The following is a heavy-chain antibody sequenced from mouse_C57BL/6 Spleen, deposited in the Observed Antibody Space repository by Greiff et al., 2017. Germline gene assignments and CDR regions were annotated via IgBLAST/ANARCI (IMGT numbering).Heavy chain of an antibody. CDR1: GFTFSDYG. Sequence: DVKLVESGGGLVKPGGSLKLSCAASGFTFSDYGMHWVRQAPEKGLEWVAYISSGSSTIYYADTVKGRFTISRDNAKNTLFLQMTSLRSEDTAMYYCAREGNYYGSSYWYFDGWGTGTTVTVSS. CDR3: AREGNYYGSSYWYFDG. CDR2: ISSGSSTI. J-gene: IGHJ1*03. D-gene: IGHD1-1*01. V-gene: IGHV5-17*01.